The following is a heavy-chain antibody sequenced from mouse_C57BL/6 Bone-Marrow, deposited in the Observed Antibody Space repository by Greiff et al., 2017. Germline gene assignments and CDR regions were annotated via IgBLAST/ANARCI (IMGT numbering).Heavy chain of an antibody. CDR3: ARFSDYGSSSYYAMDY. CDR2: INPYNGGT. J-gene: IGHJ4*01. CDR1: GYTFTDYY. V-gene: IGHV1-19*01. Sequence: EVQLQQSGPVLVKPGASVKMSCKASGYTFTDYYMNWVKQSHGKSLEWIGVINPYNGGTSYNQKFKGKATLTVDKSSSTAYMELNSLTSEDSAVYYCARFSDYGSSSYYAMDYWGQGTSVTVSS. D-gene: IGHD1-1*01.